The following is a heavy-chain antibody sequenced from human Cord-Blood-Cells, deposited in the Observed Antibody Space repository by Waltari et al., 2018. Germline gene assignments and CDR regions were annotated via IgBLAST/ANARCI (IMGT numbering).Heavy chain of an antibody. CDR3: ARGVLKNAFDI. V-gene: IGHV1-2*02. CDR1: GYPLTGYH. Sequence: QVQLGQSGAEVKKPGASVMASCKASGYPLTGYHIPWVRQAPGQGLEWMGWINPNSGGTNYAQKFQGRVTMTRDTSISTAYMELSRLRSDDTAVYYCARGVLKNAFDIWGQGTMVTVSS. J-gene: IGHJ3*02. CDR2: INPNSGGT.